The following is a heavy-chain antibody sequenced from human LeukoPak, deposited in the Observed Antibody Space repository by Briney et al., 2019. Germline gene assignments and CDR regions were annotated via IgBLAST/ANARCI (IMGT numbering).Heavy chain of an antibody. V-gene: IGHV6-1*01. J-gene: IGHJ4*02. CDR3: ARDSFFGTGGTGYSLDY. CDR1: GDSVSSNSAA. Sequence: SQTLSLTCAISGDSVSSNSAAWNWIRQSPSRGLEWLGRTYYRSKWYNDYAVSVKSRITINPDTSKNQFSLQLNSVTPEDTAVYYCARDSFFGTGGTGYSLDYWGQGTLVTVSS. D-gene: IGHD3/OR15-3a*01. CDR2: TYYRSKWYN.